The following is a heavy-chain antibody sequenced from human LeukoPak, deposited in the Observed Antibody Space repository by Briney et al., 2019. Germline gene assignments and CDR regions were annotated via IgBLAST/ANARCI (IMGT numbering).Heavy chain of an antibody. D-gene: IGHD1-1*01. CDR3: ARRNYNHVDY. CDR1: RYRFTTYW. J-gene: IGHJ4*02. V-gene: IGHV5-51*01. Sequence: GESLKISCKVSRYRFTTYWIGWVRQMPGKGLEWMGIIYPGDSDIKYSPSFQGQVTISVDKSITTAYLQWSSLKASDTAMYYCARRNYNHVDYWGQGTLVTVSS. CDR2: IYPGDSDI.